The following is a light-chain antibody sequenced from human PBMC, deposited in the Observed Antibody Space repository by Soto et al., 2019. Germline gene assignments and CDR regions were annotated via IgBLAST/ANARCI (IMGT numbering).Light chain of an antibody. CDR1: QSISSY. J-gene: IGKJ1*01. V-gene: IGKV3-11*01. Sequence: EIVLTQSPATLCLSPGERATLSCRASQSISSYLAWYQQKPGQAPRLLIYEASNRATGIPARFSGSGSGTDFTLTLSSLEPEDSAVYHCQQRRSWPWTFGQGTKVEIK. CDR3: QQRRSWPWT. CDR2: EAS.